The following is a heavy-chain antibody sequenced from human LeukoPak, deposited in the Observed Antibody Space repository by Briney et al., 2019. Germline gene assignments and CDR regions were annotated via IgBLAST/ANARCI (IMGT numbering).Heavy chain of an antibody. D-gene: IGHD2-8*01. CDR2: IYYSGRN. J-gene: IGHJ4*02. Sequence: KTSETLSLTCTVSAGSISNYYWSWVRQAPGKALEWIGYIYYSGRNNYNPSLKSRVTILEGTSTNQITLQLSSVLTADTAIYYCASAPNGDFFDYWGQGTLVTVSS. CDR1: AGSISNYY. CDR3: ASAPNGDFFDY. V-gene: IGHV4-59*01.